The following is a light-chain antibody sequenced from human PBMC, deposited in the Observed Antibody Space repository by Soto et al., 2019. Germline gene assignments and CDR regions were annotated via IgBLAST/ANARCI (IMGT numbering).Light chain of an antibody. CDR2: AAS. J-gene: IGKJ1*01. Sequence: DIQMTQSPSSISVSVGDRFTITCRASQSISSYLNWYQQKPGQAPKLLIYAASSLQSGVPSRFSGSGSGTDLTITISSMQTEDFATYYCQQSYSTPRTFGHGTKVDIK. CDR3: QQSYSTPRT. CDR1: QSISSY. V-gene: IGKV1-39*01.